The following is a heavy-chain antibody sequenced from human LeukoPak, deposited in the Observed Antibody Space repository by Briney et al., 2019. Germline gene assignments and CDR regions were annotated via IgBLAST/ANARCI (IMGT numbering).Heavy chain of an antibody. J-gene: IGHJ4*02. CDR3: ARVSLTMIFNY. D-gene: IGHD3-22*01. CDR2: IPYGGST. V-gene: IGHV4-61*01. CDR1: GDSVSSSSYY. Sequence: PSETLSLTCTVSGDSVSSSSYYWSWIRQPPGKGLEWIGYIPYGGSTSYTPSLKSRVTISVDTSKNQVSLKLSSVTAADTAVYYCARVSLTMIFNYWGQGTLVTVSS.